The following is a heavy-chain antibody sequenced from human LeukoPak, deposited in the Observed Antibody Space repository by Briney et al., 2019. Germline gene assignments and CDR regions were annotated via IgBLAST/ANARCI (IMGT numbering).Heavy chain of an antibody. V-gene: IGHV4-59*08. CDR3: ARLAAISGSDYPDD. D-gene: IGHD1-26*01. Sequence: SSETLSLTCTVSGVSISSYYWSWIRQPPGKGLEWIGYYSGNTIYNPSLRSRVTISADTFKNHFSLRLRSVTAADTAVYYCARLAAISGSDYPDDWGQGTLVTVSS. CDR1: GVSISSYY. J-gene: IGHJ4*02. CDR2: YSGNT.